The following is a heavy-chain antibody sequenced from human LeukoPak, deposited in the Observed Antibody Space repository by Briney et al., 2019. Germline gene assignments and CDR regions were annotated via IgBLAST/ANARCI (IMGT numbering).Heavy chain of an antibody. V-gene: IGHV1-2*02. CDR2: INPNSGGT. Sequence: GASVKVSCKASGYTFTGYYMHWVRQAPGQGLEWMGWINPNSGGTNYAQKFQGRVTMTRDTSISTAYMELGGLRSDDTAVYYCAREGDTAMVTFYYWGQGTLVTVSS. CDR3: AREGDTAMVTFYY. CDR1: GYTFTGYY. J-gene: IGHJ4*02. D-gene: IGHD5-18*01.